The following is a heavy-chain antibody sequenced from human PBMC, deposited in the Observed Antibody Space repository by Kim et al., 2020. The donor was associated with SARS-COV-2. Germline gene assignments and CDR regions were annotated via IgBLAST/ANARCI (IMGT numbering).Heavy chain of an antibody. D-gene: IGHD6-6*01. V-gene: IGHV3-23*01. J-gene: IGHJ6*02. CDR3: AKGGSSGIYYYGMDV. Sequence: SVKGRFTSSRDNSKNTLYLQMNSLRAEDTAVYYCAKGGSSGIYYYGMDVWGQGTTVTVSS.